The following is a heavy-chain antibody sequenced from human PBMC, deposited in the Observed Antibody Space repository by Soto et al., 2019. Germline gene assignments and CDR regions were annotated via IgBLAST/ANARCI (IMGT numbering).Heavy chain of an antibody. J-gene: IGHJ4*02. CDR1: GFTFGDYA. V-gene: IGHV3-49*03. CDR2: IRSKAYGGTT. Sequence: PGGSLRLSCTASGFTFGDYAMSWFRQAPGKGLEWVGFIRSKAYGGTTEYAASVKGRFTISRDDSKSIAYLQMNSLKTEDTAVYYCTSHKPDVRFLEWLPDYWGQGTLVTVSS. D-gene: IGHD3-3*01. CDR3: TSHKPDVRFLEWLPDY.